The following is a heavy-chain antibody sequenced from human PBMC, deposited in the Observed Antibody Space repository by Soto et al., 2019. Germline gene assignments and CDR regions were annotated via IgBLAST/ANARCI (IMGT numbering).Heavy chain of an antibody. J-gene: IGHJ4*02. V-gene: IGHV4-59*01. CDR3: ARAVAPYYFDY. CDR2: IYYSGST. CDR1: GGSISSYY. Sequence: QVQLQESGPGLVKPSETLSLTCIVSGGSISSYYWSWIRQPPGKGLEWIGYIYYSGSTNYNPSLKSRVTISVDTSKNQFSLKLSSVTAADTAVYYCARAVAPYYFDYWGQGTLVTVSS. D-gene: IGHD5-12*01.